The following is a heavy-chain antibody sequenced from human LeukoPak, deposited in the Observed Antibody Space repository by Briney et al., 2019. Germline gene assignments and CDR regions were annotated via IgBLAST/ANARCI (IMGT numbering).Heavy chain of an antibody. V-gene: IGHV3-20*04. J-gene: IGHJ4*02. CDR2: INWNGGST. D-gene: IGHD6-13*01. CDR3: AREGRGVPGAIAAVKGFDY. Sequence: GGSLRLSCVASGFSFDDYGMSWVRQVPGKGPEWVSSINWNGGSTHYVDSVKGRFTISRDNVKNSLYLQMNSLRAEDTALYYCAREGRGVPGAIAAVKGFDYWGQGTLVTVPS. CDR1: GFSFDDYG.